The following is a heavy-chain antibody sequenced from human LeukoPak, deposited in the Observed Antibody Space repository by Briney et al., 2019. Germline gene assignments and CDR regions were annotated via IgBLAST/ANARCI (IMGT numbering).Heavy chain of an antibody. D-gene: IGHD2-15*01. J-gene: IGHJ4*02. CDR2: ISESGSTI. V-gene: IGHV3-48*03. Sequence: GGSLRVSCAASGFNLRTYEMNWVRQAPGKGLEWVAYISESGSTIYYADSVKGRFTISRDNAKNSLYLQMNSLRAEDTAVYYCARFRYCSGGSCYYYFDYWGQGTLVTVSS. CDR1: GFNLRTYE. CDR3: ARFRYCSGGSCYYYFDY.